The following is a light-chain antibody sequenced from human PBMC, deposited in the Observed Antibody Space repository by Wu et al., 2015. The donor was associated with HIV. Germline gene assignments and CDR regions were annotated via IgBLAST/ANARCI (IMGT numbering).Light chain of an antibody. Sequence: DIQMTQSPSSLSAFVGDRVTITCRASQSITNWLAWYQQKPGKAPNLLIYKASSLESGVPSRFIGSGSGTEFTLTISSLQPDDFATYYCQQYNSYWAWTFGQGTKVEIK. CDR3: QQYNSYWAWT. CDR2: KAS. CDR1: QSITNW. V-gene: IGKV1-5*03. J-gene: IGKJ1*01.